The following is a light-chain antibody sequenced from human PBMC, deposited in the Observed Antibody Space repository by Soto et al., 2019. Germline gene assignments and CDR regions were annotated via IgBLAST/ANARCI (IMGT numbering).Light chain of an antibody. V-gene: IGKV3-20*01. CDR2: GAS. CDR1: QSVSSSY. Sequence: EIVLTQSPGTLSLSPGERATLSCRASQSVSSSYLAWYQQQPGQAPRLLIYGASIRVTGIPDRFSGSGSGTDFTLPISSLEPEDFAVSYCQQYGSSPLPFGPGTKVDIK. J-gene: IGKJ3*01. CDR3: QQYGSSPLP.